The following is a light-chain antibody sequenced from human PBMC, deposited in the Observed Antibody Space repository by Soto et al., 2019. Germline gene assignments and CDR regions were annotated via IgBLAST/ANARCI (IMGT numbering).Light chain of an antibody. CDR1: SSDVGGFNY. CDR2: DVS. V-gene: IGLV2-14*03. CDR3: ASYTTSSTYV. J-gene: IGLJ1*01. Sequence: QSVLTQPAPVSGSPGQSIAISCTGTSSDVGGFNYVSWYQQHPGKAPKFMIYDVSSRPSGVSDRFSGSKSGNTASLTISGLQAEDEADYYCASYTTSSTYVFGTGTKVTVL.